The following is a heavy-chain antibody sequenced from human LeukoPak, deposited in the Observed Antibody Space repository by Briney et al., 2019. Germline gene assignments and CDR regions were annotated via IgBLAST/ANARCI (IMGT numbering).Heavy chain of an antibody. CDR3: ASTERRLWFGGG. D-gene: IGHD3-10*01. CDR1: GGSISSGDYY. J-gene: IGHJ4*02. CDR2: IYYSGST. V-gene: IGHV4-30-4*01. Sequence: SETLSLTCTVSGGSISSGDYYWSWIRQPPGKGLEWIGYIYYSGSTYYNPSLKSRVTISVDTSKNQFSLKLSSVTAADTAVYYCASTERRLWFGGGWGQGTLVTVSS.